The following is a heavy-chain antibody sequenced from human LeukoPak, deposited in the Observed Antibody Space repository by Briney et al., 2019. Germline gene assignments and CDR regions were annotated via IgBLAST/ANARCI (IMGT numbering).Heavy chain of an antibody. D-gene: IGHD1-7*01. CDR2: ISGSGGST. Sequence: SGGSLRLSCAASGFTFSSYEMNWVRQAPGKGLEWVSAISGSGGSTYYADSVKGRFTISRDNSKNTLYLQMNSLRVEDTAVYYCAKEGKTRNWNYFQAKPVYWGQGTLVTVSS. V-gene: IGHV3-23*01. J-gene: IGHJ4*02. CDR1: GFTFSSYE. CDR3: AKEGKTRNWNYFQAKPVY.